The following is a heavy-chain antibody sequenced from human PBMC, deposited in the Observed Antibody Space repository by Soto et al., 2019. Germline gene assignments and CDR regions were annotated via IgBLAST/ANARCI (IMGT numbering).Heavy chain of an antibody. CDR3: ARAWRFGDYYYYGMDV. D-gene: IGHD3-10*01. CDR2: IYPGDSDT. CDR1: VYSFTIYC. J-gene: IGHJ6*02. V-gene: IGHV5-51*01. Sequence: PGESLKISCKGSVYSFTIYCIGWVLQMPWKGLEWMGIIYPGDSDTRYSPSFQGQVTISADKSISTAYLQWSSLKASDTAMYYCARAWRFGDYYYYGMDVWGQGTTVTVSS.